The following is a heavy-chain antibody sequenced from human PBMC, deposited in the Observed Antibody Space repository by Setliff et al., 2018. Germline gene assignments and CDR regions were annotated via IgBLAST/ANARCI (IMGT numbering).Heavy chain of an antibody. V-gene: IGHV3-30*03. D-gene: IGHD3-22*01. Sequence: GSLRLSCVASGLTFNNAWMSWVRQAPGKGLEWVAVISYDGSNKYYADSVKGRFTISRDNSKNTLYLQMNSLRAEDTAVYYCARTGYYYDSSGYYLPPNAFDIWGQGTMVTVSS. CDR1: GLTFNNAW. J-gene: IGHJ3*02. CDR3: ARTGYYYDSSGYYLPPNAFDI. CDR2: ISYDGSNK.